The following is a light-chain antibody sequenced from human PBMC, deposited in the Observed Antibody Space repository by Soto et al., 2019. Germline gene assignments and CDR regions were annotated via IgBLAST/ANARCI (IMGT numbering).Light chain of an antibody. Sequence: QSALTQPASVSGSPGQSITISCTGSSSDVGAYNYLSWYQQHPGKAPRLMIYEVTNRPSGVANRFSGSKPGNTASLTISGLRAEDEADYYCSSYTSGSTLVVFGGGTKLTVL. CDR3: SSYTSGSTLVV. J-gene: IGLJ2*01. CDR2: EVT. CDR1: SSDVGAYNY. V-gene: IGLV2-14*01.